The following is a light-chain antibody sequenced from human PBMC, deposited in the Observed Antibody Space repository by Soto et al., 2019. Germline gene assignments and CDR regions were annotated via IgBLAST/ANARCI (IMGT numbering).Light chain of an antibody. V-gene: IGKV3-11*01. J-gene: IGKJ5*01. CDR3: QQRSNWPPT. Sequence: EVVLTQSPVTLSLSPWEIATLSCRASQSFRGLLAWYQQKPGQAPRLLIFDASNRATGIPARFSGSGSGTDFTLTISSLEPEDFAVYYCQQRSNWPPTFGQGTRLEIK. CDR2: DAS. CDR1: QSFRGL.